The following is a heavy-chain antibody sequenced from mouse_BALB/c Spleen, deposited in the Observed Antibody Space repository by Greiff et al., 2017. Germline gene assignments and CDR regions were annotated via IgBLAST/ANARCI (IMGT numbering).Heavy chain of an antibody. Sequence: QVQLQQPGSELVRPGASVKLSCKASGYTFTSYWMHWVKQKPEQGLEWIGYISPGNGDIKYNEKFKGKATLTADKSSSTAYMQLNSLTSEDSAVYFCKRVYDYDGESWFADWGQGTLVTVSA. J-gene: IGHJ3*01. V-gene: IGHV1S53*02. CDR2: ISPGNGDI. D-gene: IGHD2-4*01. CDR3: KRVYDYDGESWFAD. CDR1: GYTFTSYW.